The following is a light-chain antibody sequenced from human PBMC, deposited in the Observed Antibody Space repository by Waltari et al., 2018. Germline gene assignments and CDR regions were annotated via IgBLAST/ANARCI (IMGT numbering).Light chain of an antibody. CDR1: SSNIGSNT. CDR3: AAWDDSLNGPV. J-gene: IGLJ3*02. CDR2: SHN. Sequence: QSVLTQPPSASGTPGQRVTISCSGSSSNIGSNTVNWYQQLPGTAPKLLIYSHNPRPSGVPDRVSGSKSGTSASLAISGLQSEDEADYYCAAWDDSLNGPVFGGGTKLTVL. V-gene: IGLV1-44*01.